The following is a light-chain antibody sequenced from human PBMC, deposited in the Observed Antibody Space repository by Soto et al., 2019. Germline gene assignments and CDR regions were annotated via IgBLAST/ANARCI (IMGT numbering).Light chain of an antibody. CDR1: QSISSW. Sequence: DIQMTQSPSTLSASVGDRVTITCRASQSISSWLAWYQQKPGKAPKLLIYKASSLESGVPSRFSGSGSGTEFTLSISSLQPDDFTTYYCQQYDTYPYTFGQGTKLEIK. CDR3: QQYDTYPYT. V-gene: IGKV1-5*03. J-gene: IGKJ2*01. CDR2: KAS.